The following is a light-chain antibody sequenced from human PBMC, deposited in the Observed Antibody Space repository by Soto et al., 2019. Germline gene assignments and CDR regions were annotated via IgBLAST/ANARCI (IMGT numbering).Light chain of an antibody. CDR3: QQYGSSVT. Sequence: EIVLTQSPGTLSLSPGERATLSCRASQSIRSHYLAWYQQKPGQAPRLLISGAHNRAPGIPDRFSGSESGTDFTIRISRLEHEDFAVYYCQQYGSSVTFGQGTKVEIK. J-gene: IGKJ1*01. CDR2: GAH. V-gene: IGKV3-20*01. CDR1: QSIRSHY.